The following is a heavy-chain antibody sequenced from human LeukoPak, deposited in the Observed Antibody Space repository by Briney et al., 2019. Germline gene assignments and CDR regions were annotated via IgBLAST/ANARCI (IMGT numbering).Heavy chain of an antibody. V-gene: IGHV3-66*01. CDR3: VVRGDLLDHYFDY. CDR1: GFTVSNNY. J-gene: IGHJ4*02. CDR2: IYSSGST. D-gene: IGHD3-16*01. Sequence: GGSLRLSCAVSGFTVSNNYMSWVRQAPGKGLEWVSVIYSSGSTYYADSVKGRFTISRDSSKNKMFLQMNSLRAEDTAVYYCVVRGDLLDHYFDYWGQGTLVTVSS.